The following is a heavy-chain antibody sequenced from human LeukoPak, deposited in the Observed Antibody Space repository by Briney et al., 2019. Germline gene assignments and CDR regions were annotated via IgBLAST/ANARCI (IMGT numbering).Heavy chain of an antibody. CDR1: GFTFSSYA. J-gene: IGHJ3*01. CDR3: ASFLSYYDSSGYKNDAFDV. CDR2: ISYDGSNK. Sequence: GRSLRLSCAASGFTFSSYAMHWVRQAPGKGLEWVAVISYDGSNKYYADSVKGRFTISRDNSKNTLYLQMNSLRAEDTAVYYCASFLSYYDSSGYKNDAFDVWGQGTMVTVSS. V-gene: IGHV3-30-3*01. D-gene: IGHD3-22*01.